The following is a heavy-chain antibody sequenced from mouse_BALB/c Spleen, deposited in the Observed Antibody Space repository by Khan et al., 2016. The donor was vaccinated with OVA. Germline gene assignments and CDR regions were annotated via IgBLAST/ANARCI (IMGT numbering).Heavy chain of an antibody. Sequence: QVQLKQSGAELARPGASVKMSCKASGYTFTSYTMHWVKQRPGQGLEWIGYINPSSGYTKYNQKFKDKATLTADKSSSTAYRKLSSPTSEDSAVYYCARTHERWGQGTTLTVSS. CDR3: ARTHER. CDR1: GYTFTSYT. J-gene: IGHJ2*01. V-gene: IGHV1-4*01. CDR2: INPSSGYT.